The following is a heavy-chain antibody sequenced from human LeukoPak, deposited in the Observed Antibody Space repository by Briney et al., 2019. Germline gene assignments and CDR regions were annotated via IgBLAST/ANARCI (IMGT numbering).Heavy chain of an antibody. CDR2: MYPNSGNT. CDR1: GYTFTSYD. CDR3: ARDGAAVAGTHYYGMDV. D-gene: IGHD6-19*01. V-gene: IGHV1-8*01. J-gene: IGHJ6*02. Sequence: ASVKVSCKASGYTFTSYDINWVRQATGQGLEWMGWMYPNSGNTGYAQKFQGRVTMTRNTSISTAYMELSSLRSEDTAVYYCARDGAAVAGTHYYGMDVWGQGTTVTVSS.